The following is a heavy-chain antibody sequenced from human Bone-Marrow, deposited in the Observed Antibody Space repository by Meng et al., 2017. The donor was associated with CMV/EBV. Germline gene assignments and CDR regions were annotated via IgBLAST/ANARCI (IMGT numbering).Heavy chain of an antibody. Sequence: ASVKVSCKAFGYTFTGYYMHWVRQAPGQGLEWMGWINPLTGGTNYAPKFHGRVTMTRDTSITTAYMEMSSLRSDDTAVYYCARGGYSNYYFDYWGQGTLVTVSS. J-gene: IGHJ4*02. CDR1: GYTFTGYY. D-gene: IGHD4-11*01. CDR3: ARGGYSNYYFDY. V-gene: IGHV1-2*02. CDR2: INPLTGGT.